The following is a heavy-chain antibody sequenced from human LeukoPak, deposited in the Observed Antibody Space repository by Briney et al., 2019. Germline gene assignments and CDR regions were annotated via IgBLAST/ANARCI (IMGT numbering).Heavy chain of an antibody. J-gene: IGHJ5*02. Sequence: ASVKVSCKASGYTFTSYYMHWVRQAPGQGLEWMGIINPSGGSTSYAQKFQGRVTMTRDTSTSTVYMELSSLRSEDTAVYYCARDLVQQQAQNLFDPWGQGTLVTVSS. CDR2: INPSGGST. D-gene: IGHD6-13*01. CDR3: ARDLVQQQAQNLFDP. V-gene: IGHV1-46*01. CDR1: GYTFTSYY.